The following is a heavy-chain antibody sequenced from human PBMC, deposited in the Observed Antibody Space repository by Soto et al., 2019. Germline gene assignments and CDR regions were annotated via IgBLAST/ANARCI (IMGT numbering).Heavy chain of an antibody. CDR1: GDSVSSNSAA. CDR3: ARELTYYYDSSGYWRDGMGV. V-gene: IGHV6-1*01. Sequence: SQTLSLTCAISGDSVSSNSAAWNWIRQSPSRGLEWLGRTYYRSKWYNDYAVSVKSRITINPDTSKNQFSLQLNSVTPEDTAVYYCARELTYYYDSSGYWRDGMGVWGQGTTVAVSS. J-gene: IGHJ6*02. CDR2: TYYRSKWYN. D-gene: IGHD3-22*01.